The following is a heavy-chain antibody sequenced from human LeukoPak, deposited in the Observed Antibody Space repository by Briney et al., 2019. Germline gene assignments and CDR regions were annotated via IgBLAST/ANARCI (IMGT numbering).Heavy chain of an antibody. Sequence: ASVKVSCKASGGTFSSYAISWVRQAPGQGLEWMGGIIPIFGTANYAQKFQGRVTITADESTSTAYMELSSLRSEDTAVYYCARERGRTVTDLAYWGQGTLVTVSS. V-gene: IGHV1-69*01. CDR1: GGTFSSYA. CDR2: IIPIFGTA. D-gene: IGHD4-17*01. J-gene: IGHJ4*02. CDR3: ARERGRTVTDLAY.